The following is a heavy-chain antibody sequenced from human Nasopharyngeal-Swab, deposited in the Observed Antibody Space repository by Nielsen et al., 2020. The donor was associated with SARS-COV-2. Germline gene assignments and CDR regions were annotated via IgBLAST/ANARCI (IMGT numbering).Heavy chain of an antibody. CDR1: GFTFSNAW. D-gene: IGHD6-13*01. J-gene: IGHJ5*02. V-gene: IGHV3-73*01. CDR3: TRGIAAAGTGWFDP. CDR2: IRSKANSYAT. Sequence: GESLKISCAASGFTFSNAWMSWVRQASGKGLEWVGRIRSKANSYATAYAASVKGRFTISRDDSKNTAYLQMNSLKTEDTAVYYCTRGIAAAGTGWFDPWGQGTLVTVSS.